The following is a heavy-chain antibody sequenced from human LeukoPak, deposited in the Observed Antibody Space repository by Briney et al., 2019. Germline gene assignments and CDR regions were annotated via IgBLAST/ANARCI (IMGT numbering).Heavy chain of an antibody. CDR3: AKPTRSSRNVDPFFDY. Sequence: GGSLRLSCAASGFTFSSYSMNWVRQAPGKGLEWVAVISYDGSNKYYADSVRGRFTISRDNSKNTLYLQMNSLRAEDTAVYYCAKPTRSSRNVDPFFDYWGQGTLVTVSS. J-gene: IGHJ4*02. CDR1: GFTFSSYS. V-gene: IGHV3-30*18. CDR2: ISYDGSNK. D-gene: IGHD2-2*01.